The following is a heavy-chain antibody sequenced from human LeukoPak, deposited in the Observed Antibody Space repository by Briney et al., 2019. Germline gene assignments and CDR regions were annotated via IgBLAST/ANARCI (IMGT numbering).Heavy chain of an antibody. CDR3: ARDRITMVRGVWYYFDY. CDR2: IYSGGST. D-gene: IGHD3-10*01. V-gene: IGHV3-53*01. J-gene: IGHJ4*02. CDR1: GFTVSSNY. Sequence: PGGSLRLSCAASGFTVSSNYMSWVRQAPGKGLEWVSVIYSGGSTYYADSVKGRFTISRDNSKNTLYLQMNSLRAEDTAVYYCARDRITMVRGVWYYFDYWGQGTLVTVSS.